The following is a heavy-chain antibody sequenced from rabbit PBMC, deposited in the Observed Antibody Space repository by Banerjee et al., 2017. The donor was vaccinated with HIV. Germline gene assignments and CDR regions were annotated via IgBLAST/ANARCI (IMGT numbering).Heavy chain of an antibody. CDR1: GFSFSSSYY. J-gene: IGHJ4*01. V-gene: IGHV1S43*01. Sequence: QEQLVESGGGLVQPEGSLTLTCTASGFSFSSSYYMCWVRQAPGKGLEWIGCIYTGSGSAAYANWVNGRFTISRSTSLNTVDLKMTSLTAADTATYFCARVDYYTYGYAGYAYANAFNLWGQGTLVTVS. CDR2: IYTGSGSA. D-gene: IGHD6-1*01. CDR3: ARVDYYTYGYAGYAYANAFNL.